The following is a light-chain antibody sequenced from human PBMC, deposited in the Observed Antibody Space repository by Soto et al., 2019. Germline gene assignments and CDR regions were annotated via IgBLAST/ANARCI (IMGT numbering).Light chain of an antibody. CDR3: QQYNNWPPYT. Sequence: EIVMTQSPATLSVSPGERATLSCRASQSVSSNLAWYQQKPGQAPRLLIYGASTRATGIPARFSGSGSGPEFTLTNSSLQSEDFAVYYCQQYNNWPPYTFGQGTKREIK. V-gene: IGKV3-15*01. CDR2: GAS. CDR1: QSVSSN. J-gene: IGKJ2*01.